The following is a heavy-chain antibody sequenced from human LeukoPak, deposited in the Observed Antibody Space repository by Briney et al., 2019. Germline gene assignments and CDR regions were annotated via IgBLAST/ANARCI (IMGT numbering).Heavy chain of an antibody. CDR1: GGTFSSYA. Sequence: ASVKVSCKASGGTFSSYAISWVRQAPGQGLEWMGGIIPIFGTANYAQKFQGRVTITADESTTTAYMELSSLRSEDTALYYCARHGGYTNGYELKNYYQYYVDVWGKGTTLTVSS. V-gene: IGHV1-69*13. J-gene: IGHJ6*03. CDR2: IIPIFGTA. CDR3: ARHGGYTNGYELKNYYQYYVDV. D-gene: IGHD5-18*01.